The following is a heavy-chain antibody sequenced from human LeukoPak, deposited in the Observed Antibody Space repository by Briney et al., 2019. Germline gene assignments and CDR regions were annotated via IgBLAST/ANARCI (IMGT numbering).Heavy chain of an antibody. CDR2: ISYDGSNK. CDR1: GFTFSSYG. V-gene: IGHV3-30*18. J-gene: IGHJ4*02. D-gene: IGHD3-10*01. CDR3: AKGRTEPWFGELFLPVDY. Sequence: SGRSLRLSCAASGFTFSSYGMHWVRQAPDKGLEWVAVISYDGSNKYYADSVKGRFTISRDNSKNTLYLQMNSLRAEDTAVYYCAKGRTEPWFGELFLPVDYWGQGTLVTVSS.